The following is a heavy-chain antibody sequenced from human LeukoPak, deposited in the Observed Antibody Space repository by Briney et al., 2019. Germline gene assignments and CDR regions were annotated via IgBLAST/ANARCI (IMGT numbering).Heavy chain of an antibody. Sequence: SETLFLTCIVSGYSISSGYYWGWIRQPPGKGLEWIGNIHHSGSTYYNPSLKSRVTISVDTSKNQFSLKLSSVTAADTAVYYCARDGGSGSTIDYWGQGTLVTVSS. CDR3: ARDGGSGSTIDY. D-gene: IGHD3-10*01. V-gene: IGHV4-38-2*02. CDR2: IHHSGST. CDR1: GYSISSGYY. J-gene: IGHJ4*02.